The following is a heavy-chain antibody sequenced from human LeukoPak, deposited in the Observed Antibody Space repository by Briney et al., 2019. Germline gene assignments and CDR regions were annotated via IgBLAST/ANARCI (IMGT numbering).Heavy chain of an antibody. CDR3: AKDRRDGYNYPSN. J-gene: IGHJ4*02. D-gene: IGHD5-24*01. CDR1: GFTFSSYG. Sequence: PGGSLRLSCAASGFTFSSYGMHWVRQAPGKGLEWVAVIWYDGSNKYYADSVKGRFTISSDNSKNTLYLQMNSLRAEDTAVYYCAKDRRDGYNYPSNWGQGTLVTVSS. CDR2: IWYDGSNK. V-gene: IGHV3-33*06.